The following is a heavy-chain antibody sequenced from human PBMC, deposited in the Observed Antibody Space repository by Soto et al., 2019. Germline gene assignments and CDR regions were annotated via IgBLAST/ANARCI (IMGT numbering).Heavy chain of an antibody. CDR3: ACFYNLNYHQRRMVV. J-gene: IGHJ3*01. D-gene: IGHD1-7*01. Sequence: GGSLKLSCAASGFTFISYAMHWVRQAPGKGLEWVAVISYDGSNKYYADSVKGRFTISRDNSKSTLYLQMNSLRAEDTAVYYCACFYNLNYHQRRMVVWCQATMVSV. CDR2: ISYDGSNK. CDR1: GFTFISYA. V-gene: IGHV3-30-3*01.